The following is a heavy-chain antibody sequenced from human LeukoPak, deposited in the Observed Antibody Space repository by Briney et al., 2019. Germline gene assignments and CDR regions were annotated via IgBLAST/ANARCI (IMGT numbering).Heavy chain of an antibody. CDR2: IACDGNNK. Sequence: GGSLRLSCAASGFTFSSYDMHWVRQAPGKGLEWGAVIACDGNNKYYADSVKGRFPITRDYSKNTLYLQMNSLRAEDTAVYYCARDSLLVSIGYFYWFGAFDIWGQGTMVTVSS. CDR3: ARDSLLVSIGYFYWFGAFDI. V-gene: IGHV3-30-3*01. J-gene: IGHJ3*02. CDR1: GFTFSSYD. D-gene: IGHD3-9*01.